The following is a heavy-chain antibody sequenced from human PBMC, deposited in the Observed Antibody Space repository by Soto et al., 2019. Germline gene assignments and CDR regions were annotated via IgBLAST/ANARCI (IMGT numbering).Heavy chain of an antibody. Sequence: QVQLVESGGGVVQPGTSLRLSCAASGFTFSTYAMYWVRPAPGRGLEWVAVISDDGNTKYYADSVKGRFTISRDNSRNTLYLQIYSLRAEDAAVYYCASSYFYDSGGCYPFDYWGQGTRVTVSS. V-gene: IGHV3-30-3*01. CDR3: ASSYFYDSGGCYPFDY. CDR1: GFTFSTYA. CDR2: ISDDGNTK. D-gene: IGHD3-22*01. J-gene: IGHJ4*02.